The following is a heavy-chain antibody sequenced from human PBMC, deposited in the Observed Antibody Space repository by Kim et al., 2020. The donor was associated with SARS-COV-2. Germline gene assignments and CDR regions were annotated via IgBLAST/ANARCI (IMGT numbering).Heavy chain of an antibody. J-gene: IGHJ6*02. CDR2: ISAYNGNT. CDR1: GYTFTSYG. CDR3: ASSTGPNYYYGMDV. D-gene: IGHD2-8*02. Sequence: ASVKVSCKASGYTFTSYGISWVRQAPGQGLEWMGWISAYNGNTNYAQKLQGRVTMTTDTSTSTAYMELRSLRSDDTAVYYCASSTGPNYYYGMDVWGQGTTVTVSS. V-gene: IGHV1-18*01.